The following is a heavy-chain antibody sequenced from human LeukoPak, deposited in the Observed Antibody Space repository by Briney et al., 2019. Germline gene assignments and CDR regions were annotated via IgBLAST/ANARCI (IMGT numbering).Heavy chain of an antibody. CDR1: GFTFISYG. CDR3: AKGGYYGSGYAFDI. D-gene: IGHD3-10*01. J-gene: IGHJ3*02. CDR2: ISGSGGST. Sequence: PGGTLRLSCAASGFTFISYGMSWVRQAPGKGLEWVSAISGSGGSTYYADSVKGRFTISRDNSKNTLYLQMNSLRAEDTAVYYCAKGGYYGSGYAFDIWGQGTMVTVSS. V-gene: IGHV3-23*01.